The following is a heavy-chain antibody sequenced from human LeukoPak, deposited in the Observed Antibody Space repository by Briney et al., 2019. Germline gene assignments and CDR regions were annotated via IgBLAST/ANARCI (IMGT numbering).Heavy chain of an antibody. Sequence: SETLSLTCDVSGDSITNSIWWSWLRQPPGKGLEWIGEIYHSGSTNYNPSLKSRVTISVDTSKNQFSLKLSSVTAADTAVYYCATTNVLLWFGELSKTAYFDYWGQGTLVTVSS. CDR1: GDSITNSIW. V-gene: IGHV4-4*02. CDR3: ATTNVLLWFGELSKTAYFDY. J-gene: IGHJ4*02. CDR2: IYHSGST. D-gene: IGHD3-10*01.